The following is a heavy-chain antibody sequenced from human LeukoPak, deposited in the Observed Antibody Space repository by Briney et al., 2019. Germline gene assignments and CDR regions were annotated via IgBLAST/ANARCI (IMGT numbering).Heavy chain of an antibody. Sequence: GRSLRLSCAASGFTFSSYGMHWVRQAPGKGLEWVAVISYDGSNKYYADSVKGRFTISRDNSKNTLYLQTNSLRAEDTAVYYSTVTTVDAFDIWGQGTMVTVSS. J-gene: IGHJ3*02. V-gene: IGHV3-30*03. D-gene: IGHD4-17*01. CDR1: GFTFSSYG. CDR2: ISYDGSNK. CDR3: TVTTVDAFDI.